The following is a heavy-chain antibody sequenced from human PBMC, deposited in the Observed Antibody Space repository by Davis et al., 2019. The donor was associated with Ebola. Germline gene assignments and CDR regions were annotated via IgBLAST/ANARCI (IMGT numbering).Heavy chain of an antibody. CDR2: IYYSGST. J-gene: IGHJ6*04. Sequence: MPSEPLSLTCTVPGGSISSGGYYWSWIRQHPGKGLEWLGYIYYSGSTYYNPSLKSRVTISVDTSKNQFSLKLSSVTAADTAVYYCARGRLLEWPPTFYGLDVWGKGTAVTVSS. CDR3: ARGRLLEWPPTFYGLDV. V-gene: IGHV4-31*03. D-gene: IGHD3-3*01. CDR1: GGSISSGGYY.